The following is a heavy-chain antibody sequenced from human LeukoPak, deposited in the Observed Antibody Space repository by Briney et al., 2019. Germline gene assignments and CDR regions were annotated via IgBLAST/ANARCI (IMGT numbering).Heavy chain of an antibody. CDR1: GFTFSGSA. D-gene: IGHD3-9*01. Sequence: GGSLRLSCAASGFTFSGSAMHWVRQASGKGLEWVGRIRSKANSYATAYAASVKGRFTISRDDSKNTAYLQMNSLKTEDTAVYYWPRTEYEILTGYLWAGGQGTLVTVSS. V-gene: IGHV3-73*01. CDR3: PRTEYEILTGYLWA. J-gene: IGHJ4*02. CDR2: IRSKANSYAT.